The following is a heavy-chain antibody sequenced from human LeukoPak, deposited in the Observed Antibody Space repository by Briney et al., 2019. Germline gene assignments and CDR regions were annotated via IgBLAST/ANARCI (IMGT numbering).Heavy chain of an antibody. CDR2: INSDGSST. CDR1: GFTFSSYW. Sequence: GGSLRLSCAASGFTFSSYWMHWVRQAPGKGLVWVSRINSDGSSTSYADSVKGRFTISRDNAKNTLYLQMNSLRAEDTAAYYCAREGCTNGVCYTWGPFDYWGQGTLVTVSS. J-gene: IGHJ4*02. D-gene: IGHD2-8*01. CDR3: AREGCTNGVCYTWGPFDY. V-gene: IGHV3-74*01.